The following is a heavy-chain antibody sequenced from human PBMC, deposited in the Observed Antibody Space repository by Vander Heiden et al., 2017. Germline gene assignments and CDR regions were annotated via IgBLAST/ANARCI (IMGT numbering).Heavy chain of an antibody. Sequence: QVQLQESAPGLVLPSETLSLTWAVSGGSISTYYWSWIRQAPGKGLEWIGYIYYSGSTNYNPSLKSRVTISVDTSKNQFSLKLSSVTAADTAMYYCARVPGTRFYYYGMDVWGQGSTVTVSS. V-gene: IGHV4-59*01. CDR3: ARVPGTRFYYYGMDV. CDR1: GGSISTYY. CDR2: IYYSGST. J-gene: IGHJ6*02. D-gene: IGHD2-2*01.